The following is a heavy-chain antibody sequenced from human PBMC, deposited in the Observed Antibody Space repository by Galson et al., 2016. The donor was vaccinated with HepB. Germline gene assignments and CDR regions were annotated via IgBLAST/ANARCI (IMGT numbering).Heavy chain of an antibody. Sequence: SLRLSCAASGFTFSNAWMTWVRQAPGKGLEWVANIKEDGSDIYYADSVKGRFAISRDNAKNSLYLQMNSLRVEDTAVYYCSNRAAGIPFEHWGQGTLVTVSS. CDR1: GFTFSNAW. J-gene: IGHJ4*02. CDR3: SNRAAGIPFEH. V-gene: IGHV3-7*03. D-gene: IGHD6-25*01. CDR2: IKEDGSDI.